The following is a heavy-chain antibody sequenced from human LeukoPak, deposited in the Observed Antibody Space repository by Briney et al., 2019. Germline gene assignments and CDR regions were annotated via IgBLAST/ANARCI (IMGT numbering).Heavy chain of an antibody. CDR2: ITGPGDT. CDR1: GFIFRNYA. CDR3: AKGKAARLVDWFDP. V-gene: IGHV3-23*01. Sequence: GGSLRLSCATSGFIFRNYAMMWVRQAPGKGLEWVSSITGPGDTFCVDSVKGRFTVSRDNSKNTLYLQLNSLTAEDTALYYCAKGKAARLVDWFDPWGQGTLVTVSS. J-gene: IGHJ5*02. D-gene: IGHD6-6*01.